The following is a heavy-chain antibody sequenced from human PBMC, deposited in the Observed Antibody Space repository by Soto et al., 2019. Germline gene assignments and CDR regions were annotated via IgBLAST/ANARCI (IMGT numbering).Heavy chain of an antibody. Sequence: GGSLRLSCAASGFIFSNYAMSWVRQAPGKGLEWVSYISGSGEAIYYADSVNGRFTISRDNAKNTLYLQMNSLRAEDTAVYYCANIVGATWGYFESWGQGTPVTVSS. V-gene: IGHV3-11*01. CDR3: ANIVGATWGYFES. CDR2: ISGSGEAI. CDR1: GFIFSNYA. J-gene: IGHJ4*02. D-gene: IGHD1-26*01.